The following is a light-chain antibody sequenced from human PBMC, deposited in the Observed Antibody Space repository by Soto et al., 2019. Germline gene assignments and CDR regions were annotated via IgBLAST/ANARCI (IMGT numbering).Light chain of an antibody. V-gene: IGKV1D-16*01. CDR3: QQYNTYPLT. CDR2: AAS. J-gene: IGKJ4*01. CDR1: QDVNKW. Sequence: DIQMTQSPSSLSASVGDRVTITCRASQDVNKWLAWYQQKPEKAPKSLIYAASSLRGGVPSRFSGSGSGTEFTITISSLQPEDVGTYYCQQYNTYPLTFGGGTKVEI.